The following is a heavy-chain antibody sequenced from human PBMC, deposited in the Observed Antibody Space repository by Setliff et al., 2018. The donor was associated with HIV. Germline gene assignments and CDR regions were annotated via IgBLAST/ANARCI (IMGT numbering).Heavy chain of an antibody. CDR1: GGSINNYY. V-gene: IGHV4-59*05. J-gene: IGHJ6*03. CDR3: ARGGGTSSPIDYHYYIDV. D-gene: IGHD6-6*01. Sequence: SETLSLTCTVSGGSINNYYWSWIRQPAGKRLEWIGGRYYTGRPFYNPSLKSRVTISVDTSNNQFSLKLSSVTAADTAVYYCARGGGTSSPIDYHYYIDVWGKGTTVTVSS. CDR2: RYYTGRP.